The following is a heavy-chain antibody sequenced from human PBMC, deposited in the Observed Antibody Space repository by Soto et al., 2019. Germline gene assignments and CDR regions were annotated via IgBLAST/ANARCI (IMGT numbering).Heavy chain of an antibody. CDR2: ISYDGSNK. V-gene: IGHV3-30-3*01. CDR1: GFTFCSYA. CDR3: ARDPVAYCGGDCRTFDY. Sequence: GGSLRLSCAASGFTFCSYAMHWVRQAPDKGLEWVAVISYDGSNKYYADSVKGRFTISRDNSKNTLYMQMNSLRAEDTAVYYCARDPVAYCGGDCRTFDYWGQGTLVTVSS. J-gene: IGHJ4*02. D-gene: IGHD2-21*02.